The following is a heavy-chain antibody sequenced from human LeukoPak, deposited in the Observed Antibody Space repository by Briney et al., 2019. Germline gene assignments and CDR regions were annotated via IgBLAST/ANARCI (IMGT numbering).Heavy chain of an antibody. CDR1: GYTLTELS. CDR2: FDPEEPQT. J-gene: IGHJ4*02. CDR3: ASHSDGSGSYLDH. V-gene: IGHV1-24*01. D-gene: IGHD3-10*01. Sequence: ASVKVSCKVSGYTLTELSMHWVRQAPGEGLEWMGTFDPEEPQTLYAQRFQDRVTMTEDISTDTVCMELTSLTSEDTAVYFCASHSDGSGSYLDHWGQGTLVTVSS.